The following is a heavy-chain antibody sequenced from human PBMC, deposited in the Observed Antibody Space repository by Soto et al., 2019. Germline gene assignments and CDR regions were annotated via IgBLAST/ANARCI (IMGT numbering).Heavy chain of an antibody. V-gene: IGHV3-23*01. D-gene: IGHD3-9*01. J-gene: IGHJ5*02. CDR2: ISGSGGST. Sequence: GGSLRLSCAASGFTFSSYAMSWVRQAPGKGLEWVSAISGSGGSTYYADSVKGRFTISRDNSKNTLYLQMNSLRAEDTAVYYCAKVSRERSWAYYDILDRWFDPWGQGTLVTVSS. CDR1: GFTFSSYA. CDR3: AKVSRERSWAYYDILDRWFDP.